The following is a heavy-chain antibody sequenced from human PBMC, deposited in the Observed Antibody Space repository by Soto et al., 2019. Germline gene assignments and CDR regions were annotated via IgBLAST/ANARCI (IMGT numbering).Heavy chain of an antibody. J-gene: IGHJ4*02. CDR2: ISSSCSYI. Sequence: GGSLRLSCAASGFTFSSYSMNWVRQAPGKGLEWVSSISSSCSYIYYADSVKGRFTISRDNAKNSLYLQMNSLRAEDKAVYYCARDMTMVRGVYFDYWGQGTLVTVSS. CDR3: ARDMTMVRGVYFDY. V-gene: IGHV3-21*01. CDR1: GFTFSSYS. D-gene: IGHD3-10*01.